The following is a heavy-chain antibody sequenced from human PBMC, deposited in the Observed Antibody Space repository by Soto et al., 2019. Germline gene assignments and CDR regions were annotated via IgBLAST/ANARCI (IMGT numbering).Heavy chain of an antibody. CDR1: GFTFSSYA. CDR2: ISGSGGST. D-gene: IGHD3-22*01. Sequence: GGSLRLSCAASGFTFSSYAMSWVRQAPGKGLEWVSAISGSGGSTYYADSVKGRFTISRDNSKNTLYLQMNGLRAEDTAVYYCAKVAIVVVMSYNSMDVWGPGTMVT. J-gene: IGHJ6*02. V-gene: IGHV3-23*01. CDR3: AKVAIVVVMSYNSMDV.